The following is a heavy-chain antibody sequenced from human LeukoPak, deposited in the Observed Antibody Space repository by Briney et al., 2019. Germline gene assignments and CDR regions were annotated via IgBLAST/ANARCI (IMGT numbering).Heavy chain of an antibody. CDR1: GGSLSSDY. CDR2: IYYSGNT. J-gene: IGHJ4*02. V-gene: IGHV4-59*08. Sequence: SETLSLTCTVSGGSLSSDYWTWIRQPPGKRLQWIGYIYYSGNTNYNPSLKSRVTISVDTSKNQFSLRLSSVTAADTAVYYCARLGNRDGYNYFLDYWGQGILVTVSS. CDR3: ARLGNRDGYNYFLDY. D-gene: IGHD5-24*01.